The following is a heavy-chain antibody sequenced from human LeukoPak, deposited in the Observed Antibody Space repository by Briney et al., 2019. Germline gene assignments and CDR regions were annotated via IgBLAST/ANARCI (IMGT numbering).Heavy chain of an antibody. V-gene: IGHV4-39*07. CDR1: GGSISSSSYY. D-gene: IGHD3-10*01. J-gene: IGHJ6*03. CDR3: ARVSRGSGSYYMDV. CDR2: IYYSGST. Sequence: KTSETLSLTCTVSGGSISSSSYYWGWIRQPPGKGLEWIGSIYYSGSTYYNPSLKSRVTISVDTSKNQFSLKLSSVTAADTAVYYCARVSRGSGSYYMDVWGKGTTVTVSS.